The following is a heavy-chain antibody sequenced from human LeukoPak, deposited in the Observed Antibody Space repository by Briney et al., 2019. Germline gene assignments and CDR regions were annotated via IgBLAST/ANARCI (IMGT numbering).Heavy chain of an antibody. Sequence: ASVKVSCKASGYSFTSHAMNWVRQAPGQGLEWVGWINTRTGEPTYAQGFAGRSVFSLDTSVTTAYLQIISLKAEDTAVYYCARFVGSGSYYGLDYWGQGTLVTVSS. V-gene: IGHV7-4-1*02. CDR3: ARFVGSGSYYGLDY. J-gene: IGHJ4*02. CDR1: GYSFTSHA. D-gene: IGHD3-10*01. CDR2: INTRTGEP.